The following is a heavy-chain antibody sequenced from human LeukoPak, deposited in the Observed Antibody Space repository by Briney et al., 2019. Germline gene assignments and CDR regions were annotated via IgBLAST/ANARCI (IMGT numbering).Heavy chain of an antibody. Sequence: GGSLRLSCAASGFTFSSYGMHWVRQAPGKGLEWVAVISYDGSNKYYADAAKGRFTISRDNSKNTLYLQMNSLRAEDTAVYYCAKDRGVRGVRSNWFDPWGQGTLVTVSS. D-gene: IGHD3-10*01. J-gene: IGHJ5*02. CDR2: ISYDGSNK. CDR1: GFTFSSYG. V-gene: IGHV3-30*18. CDR3: AKDRGVRGVRSNWFDP.